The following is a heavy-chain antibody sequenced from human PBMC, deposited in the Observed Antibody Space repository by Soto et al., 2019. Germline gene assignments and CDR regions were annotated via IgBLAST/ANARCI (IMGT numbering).Heavy chain of an antibody. J-gene: IGHJ6*02. CDR3: ARVLYYGSVSYSPYGMDV. Sequence: QVQLVQSGAEVKKPGSSVKVSCKTSGVSFNNNGIGRVRQAPGHGLEWMGGVSPPFRTSNYARKFQGRISITADASTGTVNMDLSSLTSEDTAQYYCARVLYYGSVSYSPYGMDVWGQGTTVTVSS. D-gene: IGHD3-10*01. V-gene: IGHV1-69*01. CDR1: GVSFNNNG. CDR2: VSPPFRTS.